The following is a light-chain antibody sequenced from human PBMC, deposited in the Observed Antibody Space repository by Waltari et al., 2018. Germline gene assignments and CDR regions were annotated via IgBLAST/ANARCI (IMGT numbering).Light chain of an antibody. CDR3: QQYDGSVLT. CDR1: QDIHNNF. V-gene: IGKV3-20*01. J-gene: IGKJ4*01. CDR2: GAS. Sequence: RASQDIHNNFLFWYQHKPAQAPRLLIHGASSRATGFPDRFSGSGSGTDFTLTISSLEPEDVAVYYCQQYDGSVLTFGGGTKVEI.